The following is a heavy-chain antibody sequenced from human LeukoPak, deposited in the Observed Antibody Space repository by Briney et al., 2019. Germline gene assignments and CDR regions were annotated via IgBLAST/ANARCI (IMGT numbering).Heavy chain of an antibody. J-gene: IGHJ6*04. CDR1: GFTLGTAW. D-gene: IGHD2-15*01. Sequence: GGSLRLSCVSSGFTLGTAWMSWVRQAPGKGLEWVGFIRSKAYGGTTEYAASVKGRFTISRDDSKSIAYLQMNSLKTEDTAVYYCTRALGYCSGGSCYYYYGMDVWGKGTTVTVSS. CDR3: TRALGYCSGGSCYYYYGMDV. CDR2: IRSKAYGGTT. V-gene: IGHV3-49*04.